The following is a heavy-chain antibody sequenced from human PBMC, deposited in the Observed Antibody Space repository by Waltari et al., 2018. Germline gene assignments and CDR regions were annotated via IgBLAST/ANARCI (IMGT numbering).Heavy chain of an antibody. Sequence: EVQLVESGGGLVPPGGSLRLPCVASCFTPRTYWMHWVRQVPGKGLEWVSGLSWNSGSIIYADSVKGRFTISRDNARNSLFLQMTSLRPDDTALYYCAKDNGYSLDYWGHGTLVTVTS. J-gene: IGHJ4*01. CDR3: AKDNGYSLDY. D-gene: IGHD5-18*01. CDR2: LSWNSGSI. CDR1: CFTPRTYW. V-gene: IGHV3-9*02.